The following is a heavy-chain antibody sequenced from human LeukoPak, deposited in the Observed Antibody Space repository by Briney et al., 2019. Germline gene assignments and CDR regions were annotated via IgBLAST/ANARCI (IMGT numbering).Heavy chain of an antibody. J-gene: IGHJ4*02. CDR3: ARALTFSSSIPGY. D-gene: IGHD6-6*01. V-gene: IGHV3-21*01. Sequence: GGALRLSWAASGFPFRSHSMNWVPQASGKGPEWVSSISSSSSYIYYADSVKGRFTISRDNAKNSLYLQMNSLRAEDTAVYYCARALTFSSSIPGYRGQGTLVTVSS. CDR2: ISSSSSYI. CDR1: GFPFRSHS.